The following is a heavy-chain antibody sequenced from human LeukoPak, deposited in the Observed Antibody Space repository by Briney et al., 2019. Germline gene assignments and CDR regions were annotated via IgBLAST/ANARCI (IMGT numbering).Heavy chain of an antibody. CDR1: GFTFSSYA. Sequence: HPGGSLRLSCAASGFTFSSYAMSWVRQAPGKGLEWVSAISGSGGSTYYADSVKGRFTISRDNSKNALYLQMNSLRAEDTAVYYCASLTPLGYCSGGSCYTWFDPWGQGTLVTVSS. J-gene: IGHJ5*02. CDR2: ISGSGGST. D-gene: IGHD2-15*01. CDR3: ASLTPLGYCSGGSCYTWFDP. V-gene: IGHV3-23*01.